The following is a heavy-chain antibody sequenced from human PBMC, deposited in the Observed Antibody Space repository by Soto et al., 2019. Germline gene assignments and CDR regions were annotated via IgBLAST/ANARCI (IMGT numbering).Heavy chain of an antibody. V-gene: IGHV3-30-3*01. CDR3: ARDGYNRGGFDY. Sequence: VQLVESGGGVVPPGGSLRVSCVASGFTFSSYNMHWVRQAPGEGLEWVAVISFDGANKFYADSVKGRFTISRDISRDTLYLQMSSLRDEDTAIYYCARDGYNRGGFDYWGQGTLVTVSS. CDR2: ISFDGANK. CDR1: GFTFSSYN. J-gene: IGHJ4*02. D-gene: IGHD3-10*01.